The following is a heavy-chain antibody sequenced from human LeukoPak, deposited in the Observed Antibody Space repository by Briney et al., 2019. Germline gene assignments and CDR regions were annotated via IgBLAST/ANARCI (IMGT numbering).Heavy chain of an antibody. Sequence: ASVKVSCKASGYTFTSYGISWVRQAPGQGLEWMGWISAYNGNTNYAQKLQGRVTMTTDTSTSTAYMELRSLRSDDTAVYYCARDLTYEDIVVVPADRITEKANDYWGQGTLVTVSS. CDR1: GYTFTSYG. CDR2: ISAYNGNT. D-gene: IGHD2-2*01. CDR3: ARDLTYEDIVVVPADRITEKANDY. V-gene: IGHV1-18*01. J-gene: IGHJ4*02.